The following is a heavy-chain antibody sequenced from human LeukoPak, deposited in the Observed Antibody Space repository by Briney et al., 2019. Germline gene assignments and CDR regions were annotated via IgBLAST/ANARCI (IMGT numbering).Heavy chain of an antibody. D-gene: IGHD2-2*01. CDR3: AKQVVPAATLDY. CDR2: ISYDGSNK. Sequence: GGSLRLSCAASGFTFSSYGMHWVRQAPGKGLEWVAVISYDGSNKYYADSVKGRFTISRDNSKNTLYLQMNSLRAEDTAVYYCAKQVVPAATLDYWGQGTLVTVSS. V-gene: IGHV3-30*18. CDR1: GFTFSSYG. J-gene: IGHJ4*02.